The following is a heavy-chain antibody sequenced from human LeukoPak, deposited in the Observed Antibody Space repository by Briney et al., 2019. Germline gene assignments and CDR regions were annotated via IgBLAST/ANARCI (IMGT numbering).Heavy chain of an antibody. V-gene: IGHV1-69*10. CDR3: ERAGITGADV. Sequence: SVKVSCTGPVGTFSTYTISSGRQTPGQGLEWMGGIIPLPGIANYAQKFQGRGTITADKSTSPAYMELSSLRSEDTAVYYCERAGITGADVWGQGTAVTVSS. J-gene: IGHJ6*02. D-gene: IGHD1-20*01. CDR2: IIPLPGIA. CDR1: VGTFSTYT.